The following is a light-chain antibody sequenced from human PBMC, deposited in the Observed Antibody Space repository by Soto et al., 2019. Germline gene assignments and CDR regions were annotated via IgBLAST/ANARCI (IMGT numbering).Light chain of an antibody. J-gene: IGLJ2*01. CDR2: EVS. CDR1: SSDVGNYNY. V-gene: IGLV2-8*01. Sequence: QSALTQPPSASGSPGQSVTISCTGTSSDVGNYNYVSWYQQHPGKAPTLMIYEVSKRPSGVPERFSGSKSGNTASLTVSGLQAEDEADYYCSSYAGSNIFLFGGGTKVTVL. CDR3: SSYAGSNIFL.